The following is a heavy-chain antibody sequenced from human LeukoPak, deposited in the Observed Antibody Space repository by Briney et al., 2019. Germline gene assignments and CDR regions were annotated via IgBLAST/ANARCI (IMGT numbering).Heavy chain of an antibody. D-gene: IGHD1-26*01. J-gene: IGHJ4*02. CDR3: AKDAVGATHFDY. V-gene: IGHV3-33*06. CDR1: GFTLSSYG. CDR2: IWYDGSNK. Sequence: GGSLRLSCAASGFTLSSYGMHWVRQAPGKGLEWVAVIWYDGSNKYYADSVKGRFTISRDNSKNTLYLQTNSLRAEDTAVYYCAKDAVGATHFDYWGQGTLVTVSS.